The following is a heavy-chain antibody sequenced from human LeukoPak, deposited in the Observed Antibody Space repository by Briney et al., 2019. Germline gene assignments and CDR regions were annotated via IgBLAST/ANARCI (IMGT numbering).Heavy chain of an antibody. J-gene: IGHJ4*02. V-gene: IGHV3-9*01. CDR3: AKSFGPSTAGTTDY. Sequence: PGRSLRLSCAASGFTFDDYAMHWVRQAPGKGLEWVSGISGNSGSIGYADSVKGRFTISRDNAKNSLYLQMNSLRAEDTALYYCAKSFGPSTAGTTDYWGQGTLVTVSS. CDR2: ISGNSGSI. CDR1: GFTFDDYA. D-gene: IGHD6-13*01.